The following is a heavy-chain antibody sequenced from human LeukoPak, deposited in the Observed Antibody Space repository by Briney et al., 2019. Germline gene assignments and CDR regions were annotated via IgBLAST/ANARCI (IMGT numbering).Heavy chain of an antibody. V-gene: IGHV3-48*03. J-gene: IGHJ4*02. CDR1: GFTFSSYE. Sequence: GGSLRLSCAASGFTFSSYEMNWVRQAPGKGLEWVSYISSSGRTTSYADSVKGRFTISRDNAKNSLYLQMNSLRAEDTAVYYCAKAGDYWGQGTLVTVSS. CDR2: ISSSGRTT. CDR3: AKAGDY.